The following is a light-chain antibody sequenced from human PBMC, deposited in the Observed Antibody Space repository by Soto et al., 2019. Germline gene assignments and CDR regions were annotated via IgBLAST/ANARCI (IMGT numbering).Light chain of an antibody. CDR1: QSISSW. CDR3: QQYNSYST. J-gene: IGKJ1*01. Sequence: IQMTQSPSTLSAYLGDRVTITYRASQSISSWLAWYQQKPGKAPKLLIYKASSLESGVPSRFSGSGSGTEFTLTMSSLQPDDFATYYCQQYNSYSTFGQGTKVEIK. V-gene: IGKV1-5*03. CDR2: KAS.